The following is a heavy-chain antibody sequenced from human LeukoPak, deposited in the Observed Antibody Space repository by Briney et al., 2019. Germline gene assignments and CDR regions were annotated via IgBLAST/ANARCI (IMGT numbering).Heavy chain of an antibody. CDR2: ISTYNGKI. Sequence: ASVKVSCKASGYLFTAYGINWVRQAPGQGLEWMGWISTYNGKIDYAPKFQGRVTLTTDTSTSTGYMELRNLRSDDSALYYCARGEIVAATRGAFDIWGQGTRVTVSS. J-gene: IGHJ3*02. V-gene: IGHV1-18*01. CDR1: GYLFTAYG. D-gene: IGHD6-13*01. CDR3: ARGEIVAATRGAFDI.